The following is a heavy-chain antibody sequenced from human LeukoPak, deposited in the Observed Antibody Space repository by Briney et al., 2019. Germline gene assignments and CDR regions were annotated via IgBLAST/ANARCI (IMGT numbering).Heavy chain of an antibody. CDR3: ARLEEYCSSTSCYPGYFDY. V-gene: IGHV4-59*01. CDR1: GGSISSYY. CDR2: IYYSGST. J-gene: IGHJ4*02. Sequence: SETLSLTCAVSGGSISSYYWSWIRQPPGKGLEWIGYIYYSGSTNYNPSLKSRVTISVDTSKNQFSLKLSSVTAADTAVYYCARLEEYCSSTSCYPGYFDYWGQGTLVTVSS. D-gene: IGHD2-2*01.